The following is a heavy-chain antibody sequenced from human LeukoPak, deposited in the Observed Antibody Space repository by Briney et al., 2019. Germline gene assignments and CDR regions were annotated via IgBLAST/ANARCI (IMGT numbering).Heavy chain of an antibody. V-gene: IGHV5-51*01. CDR1: GYSFTSYW. Sequence: GESLKISCKGSGYSFTSYWIGWVRQMPGKGLEWMGVINPSDSDTRYNPSFQGQVTISADESISTAYLQWGNLKASDTAIYYCARHSPSNCGGDCYTDYWGQGTLVTVSS. J-gene: IGHJ4*02. CDR2: INPSDSDT. D-gene: IGHD2-21*02. CDR3: ARHSPSNCGGDCYTDY.